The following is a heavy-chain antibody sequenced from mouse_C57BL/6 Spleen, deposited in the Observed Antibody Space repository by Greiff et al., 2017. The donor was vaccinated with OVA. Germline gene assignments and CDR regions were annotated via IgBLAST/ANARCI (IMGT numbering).Heavy chain of an antibody. D-gene: IGHD4-1*01. V-gene: IGHV5-6*01. J-gene: IGHJ2*01. CDR2: ISSGGSYT. CDR3: ARQRTGTFYYFDY. Sequence: EVKLMESGGDLVKPGGSLKLSCAASGFTFSSYGMSWVRQTPDKRLEWVATISSGGSYTYYPDSVKGRFTISRDNAKNTLYLQMSSLKSEDTAMYYCARQRTGTFYYFDYWGQGTTLTVSS. CDR1: GFTFSSYG.